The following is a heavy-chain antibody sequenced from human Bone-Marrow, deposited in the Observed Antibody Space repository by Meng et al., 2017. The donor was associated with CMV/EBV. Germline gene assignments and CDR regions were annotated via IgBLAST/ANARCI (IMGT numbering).Heavy chain of an antibody. J-gene: IGHJ6*02. CDR1: GGTFSNYA. CDR3: ARGPYYDFWSGYYAPGYYYYGMDV. V-gene: IGHV1-69*10. D-gene: IGHD3-3*01. CDR2: IIPILGIA. Sequence: SVKVSCKASGGTFSNYAISWVRQAPGQGLEWIGGIIPILGIANYAQKLQGRVTMTRNTSISTAYMELSSLRSEDTAVYYCARGPYYDFWSGYYAPGYYYYGMDVWGQGTTVTVSS.